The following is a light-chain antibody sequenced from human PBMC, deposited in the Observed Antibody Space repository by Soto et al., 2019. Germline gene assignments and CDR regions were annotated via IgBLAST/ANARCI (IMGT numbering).Light chain of an antibody. V-gene: IGLV2-14*01. CDR1: SSDVGVYNY. J-gene: IGLJ1*01. Sequence: QSVLTQPASVSGSPGQSLTISCPGTSSDVGVYNYVSWYQQHTVKSPKLMIYEVSNRPSGVSNRFSGSKSGNTASLTISGRQAEDAADYYCSSYTSSTNYVFGTGTKATV. CDR2: EVS. CDR3: SSYTSSTNYV.